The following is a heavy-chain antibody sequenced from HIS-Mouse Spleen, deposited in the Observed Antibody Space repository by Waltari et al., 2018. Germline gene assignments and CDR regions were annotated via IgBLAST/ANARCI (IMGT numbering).Heavy chain of an antibody. CDR1: GGTFRRYA. CDR2: IIPILGIA. J-gene: IGHJ4*02. Sequence: QVQLVQSGAEVKKPGSSVKVSCKASGGTFRRYAISWVRTAHGQGLEWMGRIIPILGIANYAQKFQGRVTITADKSTSTAYMELSSLRSEDTAVYYCARDTMVRGVIITYYFDYWGQGTLVTVSS. CDR3: ARDTMVRGVIITYYFDY. V-gene: IGHV1-69*04. D-gene: IGHD3-10*01.